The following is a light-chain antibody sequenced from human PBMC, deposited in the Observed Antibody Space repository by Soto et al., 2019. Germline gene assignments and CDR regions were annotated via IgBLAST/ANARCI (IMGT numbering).Light chain of an antibody. V-gene: IGKV1-5*03. Sequence: DIQMTQSPSTLSASVGDRVTITCRASQSISTWLAWYQQKSGKAPKLLIYEASSLGSGVPSRFSGSGSGTEFTLTISSLQPDDFAAYYCQQYNSYSETFGQGTTGDIK. CDR1: QSISTW. CDR3: QQYNSYSET. J-gene: IGKJ1*01. CDR2: EAS.